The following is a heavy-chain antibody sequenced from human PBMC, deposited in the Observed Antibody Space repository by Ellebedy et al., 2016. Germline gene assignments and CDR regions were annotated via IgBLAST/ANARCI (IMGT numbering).Heavy chain of an antibody. CDR2: ISYDGCNK. CDR1: GFTFSSYA. CDR3: ARGLGYSVS. D-gene: IGHD6-13*01. Sequence: GGSLRLXXAASGFTFSSYAMHWVRQAPGKGLEWVAVISYDGCNKYYADSVKGRFTISRDNSKNTLFLQMNSLRAEDTAVYYCARGLGYSVSWGQGTLVTVSP. J-gene: IGHJ4*02. V-gene: IGHV3-30*04.